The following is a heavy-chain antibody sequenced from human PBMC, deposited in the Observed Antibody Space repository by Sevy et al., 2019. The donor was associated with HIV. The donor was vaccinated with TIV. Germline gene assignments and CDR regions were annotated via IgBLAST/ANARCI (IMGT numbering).Heavy chain of an antibody. V-gene: IGHV3-23*01. CDR1: GFTFSSFA. J-gene: IGHJ4*02. CDR2: ISRSGGST. Sequence: GGSLRLSCATSGFTFSSFAMTWVRQAPGKGLEWVSGISRSGGSTYYADSVKGRFTISRDNSKNTVYVQMNSLRAEDTAIYYCAKGDSYGDLDNWGQRTLVTVSS. CDR3: AKGDSYGDLDN. D-gene: IGHD4-17*01.